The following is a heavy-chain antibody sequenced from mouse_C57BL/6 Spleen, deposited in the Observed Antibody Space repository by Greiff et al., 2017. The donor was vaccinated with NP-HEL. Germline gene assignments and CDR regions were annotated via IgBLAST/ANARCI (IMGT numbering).Heavy chain of an antibody. J-gene: IGHJ3*01. V-gene: IGHV1-15*01. CDR2: IDPETGGT. CDR1: GYTFTDYE. Sequence: QVQLKESGAELVRPGASVTLSCKASGYTFTDYEMHWVKQTPVHGLEWIGAIDPETGGTAYNQKFKGKAILTADKSSSTAYMELRSLTSEDSAVYYCTRGGDSAWFADWGQGTLVTVSA. CDR3: TRGGDSAWFAD. D-gene: IGHD2-13*01.